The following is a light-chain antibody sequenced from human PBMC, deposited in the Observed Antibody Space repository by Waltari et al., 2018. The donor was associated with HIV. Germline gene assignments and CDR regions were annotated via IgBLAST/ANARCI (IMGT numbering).Light chain of an antibody. Sequence: QSVLTQPPSASGPPGQRVTISCSGDSSNIGSNYVYWYQQLPGTAPKLLIYMSAQRPSGVPDRFSESKSGTSASLAISGLRSEDEAEYYCAAWDDSLSATVFGGGTKLTVL. CDR3: AAWDDSLSATV. V-gene: IGLV1-47*01. CDR2: MSA. CDR1: SSNIGSNY. J-gene: IGLJ2*01.